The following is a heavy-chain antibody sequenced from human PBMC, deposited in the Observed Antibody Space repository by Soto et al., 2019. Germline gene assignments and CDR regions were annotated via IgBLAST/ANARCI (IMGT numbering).Heavy chain of an antibody. CDR2: TNTGGTT. J-gene: IGHJ6*02. CDR1: GFTVNSNY. D-gene: IGHD1-26*01. V-gene: IGHV3-53*02. Sequence: EVQVLATGGGVIQPGGSLRLSCAASGFTVNSNYMSWVRQAPGEGLQGVSITNTGGTTYYADSVKGRFTVSRDNSKNTLYLQMNSLRAEDTAVYYCAKGDGFILAVWGQGTTVSVSS. CDR3: AKGDGFILAV.